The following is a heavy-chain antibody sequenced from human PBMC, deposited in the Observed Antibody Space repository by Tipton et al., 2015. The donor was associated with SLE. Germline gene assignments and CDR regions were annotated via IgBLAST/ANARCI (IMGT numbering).Heavy chain of an antibody. CDR1: GFTFMSYD. CDR2: ISHSGSTT. V-gene: IGHV3-48*03. CDR3: VREGGYWSWFDS. D-gene: IGHD3-3*01. Sequence: VQSGGSLRLSCAASGFTFMSYDMNWVRQAPGKGLEWVSYISHSGSTTYYSDSVKGRFTISRDDAMNSLVLQMSSLRVEDTAVYYCVREGGYWSWFDSWGQGTLVTVPP. J-gene: IGHJ5*01.